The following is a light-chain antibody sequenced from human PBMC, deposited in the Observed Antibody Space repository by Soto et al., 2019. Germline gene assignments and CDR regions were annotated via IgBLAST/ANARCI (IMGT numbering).Light chain of an antibody. CDR2: AGS. Sequence: QSALTQPASVSGSPGQSITVSCTGTSSDIGSYNLVSWYQHHPGKAPKLMIYAGSKRPSGVSSRFSGSKSGNTASLTISGLQAEDEADYYCCSYAGGSTLLFGGGTKLTVL. CDR1: SSDIGSYNL. V-gene: IGLV2-23*01. CDR3: CSYAGGSTLL. J-gene: IGLJ3*02.